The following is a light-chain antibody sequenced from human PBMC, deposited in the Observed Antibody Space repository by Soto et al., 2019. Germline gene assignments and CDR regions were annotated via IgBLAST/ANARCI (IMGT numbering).Light chain of an antibody. CDR3: QQYGSAPLT. J-gene: IGKJ4*01. V-gene: IGKV3-20*01. CDR2: GAS. Sequence: IVLTKSPGTLSLSPGERATLSCRASQSVSSSFLAWYQQKPGQAPRLLIYGASSRATSIPDRFSGSGSGTDVTLTISSLEPEDVAVYYCQQYGSAPLTFGGGTKEDIK. CDR1: QSVSSSF.